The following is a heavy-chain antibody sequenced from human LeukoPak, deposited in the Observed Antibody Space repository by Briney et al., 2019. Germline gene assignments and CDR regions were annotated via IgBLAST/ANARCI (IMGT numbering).Heavy chain of an antibody. J-gene: IGHJ4*02. CDR1: GFIFSTFG. V-gene: IGHV3-30*03. Sequence: PGGSLRLSCAASGFIFSTFGMHWVRQAPGKGLEWVAVISYDGGHQNYANSVRGRFTISRDDSKNMLYLQMNSLRAEDAAVYFCVPDCCAYEIPGFDYWGQGTLVTVSS. CDR2: ISYDGGHQ. D-gene: IGHD2-21*02. CDR3: VPDCCAYEIPGFDY.